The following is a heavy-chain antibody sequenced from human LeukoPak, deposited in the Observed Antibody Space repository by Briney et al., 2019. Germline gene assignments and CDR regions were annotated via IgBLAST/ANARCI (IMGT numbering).Heavy chain of an antibody. D-gene: IGHD1-1*01. V-gene: IGHV3-73*01. CDR3: TRQGGNDVDY. J-gene: IGHJ4*02. CDR2: IRSKANSYAT. Sequence: GGSLRVSCAASGFTFSGSAMHWVRQASGKGLEWVGRIRSKANSYATAYAASVKGRFTISRDDSKNTAYLQMNSLKTEDTAVYYCTRQGGNDVDYWGQGTLVTVSS. CDR1: GFTFSGSA.